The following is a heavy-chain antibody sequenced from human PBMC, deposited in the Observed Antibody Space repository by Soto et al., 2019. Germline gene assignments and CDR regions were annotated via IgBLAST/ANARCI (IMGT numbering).Heavy chain of an antibody. Sequence: SETLSLTCTVSGGSISSYYWSWIRQPPGKGLEWIGYIYYSGSTNYNPSLKSRVTISVDTSKNQFSLKLSSVTAADTAVYYCARTRGGYGGHLNFDYWGQGTLVTVSS. J-gene: IGHJ4*02. D-gene: IGHD5-12*01. CDR2: IYYSGST. V-gene: IGHV4-59*01. CDR3: ARTRGGYGGHLNFDY. CDR1: GGSISSYY.